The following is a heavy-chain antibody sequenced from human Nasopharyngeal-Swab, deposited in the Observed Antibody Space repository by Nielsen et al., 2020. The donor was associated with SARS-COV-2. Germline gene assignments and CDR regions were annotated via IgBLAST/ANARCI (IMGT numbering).Heavy chain of an antibody. CDR3: ARLYCGGDCSYYYYYGMDV. D-gene: IGHD2-21*02. J-gene: IGHJ6*02. V-gene: IGHV1-18*01. CDR2: ISAYNGNT. CDR1: GYTFTSYG. Sequence: SVKVYCKASGYTFTSYGISWVRQAPGQGLEWMGWISAYNGNTNYAQKLQGRVTMTTDTSTSTAYMELRSLRSDDTAVYYCARLYCGGDCSYYYYYGMDVWGQGTTVTVSS.